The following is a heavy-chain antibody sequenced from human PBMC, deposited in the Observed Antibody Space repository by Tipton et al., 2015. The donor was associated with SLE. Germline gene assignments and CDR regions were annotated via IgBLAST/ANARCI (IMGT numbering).Heavy chain of an antibody. V-gene: IGHV3-74*01. D-gene: IGHD3-16*01. CDR1: GFSFSSRW. CDR3: VRDIRMTTFTLTFDP. CDR2: TNSDGSST. J-gene: IGHJ5*02. Sequence: SLRLSCVASGFSFSSRWMSWVRQAPGKGLVWVSRTNSDGSSTIYADSVKGRFTISTDNAKNTLYLQMSSLRAEDTAVYYCVRDIRMTTFTLTFDPWGQGTLVTVSS.